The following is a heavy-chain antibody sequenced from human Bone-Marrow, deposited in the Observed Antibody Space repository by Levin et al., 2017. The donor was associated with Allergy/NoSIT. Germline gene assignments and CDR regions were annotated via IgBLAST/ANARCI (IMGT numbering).Heavy chain of an antibody. CDR2: IKSKSDGGAT. CDR1: GFTFTNAW. CDR3: TSDLLYDFYYYGMDV. J-gene: IGHJ6*02. V-gene: IGHV3-15*01. Sequence: SGGSLRLSCATSGFTFTNAWMSWVRQAPGKGLEWIGHIKSKSDGGATDYGTAVKGRFTISRDDSENTLYLEMNSLKTEDTALYYCTSDLLYDFYYYGMDVWGQGTTVTVSS. D-gene: IGHD2-8*01.